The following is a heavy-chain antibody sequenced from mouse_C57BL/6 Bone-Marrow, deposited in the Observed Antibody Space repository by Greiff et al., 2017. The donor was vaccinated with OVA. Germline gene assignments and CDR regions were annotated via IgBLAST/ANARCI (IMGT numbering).Heavy chain of an antibody. D-gene: IGHD1-1*01. CDR3: AREHYYGSSGYFDV. J-gene: IGHJ1*03. V-gene: IGHV1-78*01. CDR1: GYTFTDHP. Sequence: VQLQQSDAELVKPGASVKISCNVSGYTFTDHPIHWMKQRPEQGLEWIGYIYPRDGSTKYNETFKGKATLTADKSSSTAYMQLNSLASEDSAVYFCAREHYYGSSGYFDVWGTGTTVTVSS. CDR2: IYPRDGST.